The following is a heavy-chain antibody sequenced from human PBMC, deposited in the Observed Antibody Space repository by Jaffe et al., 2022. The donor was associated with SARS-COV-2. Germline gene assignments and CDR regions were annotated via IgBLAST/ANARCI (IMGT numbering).Heavy chain of an antibody. CDR3: ARSPHSRSWYYYYGMDV. V-gene: IGHV3-30-3*01. CDR2: IPYDGSSK. CDR1: GFTFSTFA. D-gene: IGHD6-13*01. J-gene: IGHJ6*02. Sequence: QVQLVESGGGVVQPGRSLRLSCAASGFTFSTFAMDWVRQAPGKGLEWVAVIPYDGSSKYYADSVKGRFTISRDNSKNTLYLQMNSLRAEDTAVYYCARSPHSRSWYYYYGMDVWGQGTTVTVSS.